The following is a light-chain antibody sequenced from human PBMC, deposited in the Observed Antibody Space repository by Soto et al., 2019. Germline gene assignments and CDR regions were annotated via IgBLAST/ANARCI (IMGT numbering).Light chain of an antibody. J-gene: IGLJ3*02. Sequence: QLVLTQSPSASASLGDSVKLTCTLSSGHSRDAITWHQQQPGKGPRYLMKLNGDGSHTKGDGIPDRFSGSSFGAERYLIISSLQSEDEADYFCLTWGTGMQVFGGGTKLTVL. CDR2: LNGDGSH. CDR1: SGHSRDA. V-gene: IGLV4-69*01. CDR3: LTWGTGMQV.